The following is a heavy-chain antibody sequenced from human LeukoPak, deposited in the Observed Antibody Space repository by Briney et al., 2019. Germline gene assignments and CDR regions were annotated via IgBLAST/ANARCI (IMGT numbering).Heavy chain of an antibody. CDR2: IYHSGST. Sequence: SSETLSLTCTVSGGSISSGGYYWSWIRQPPGKGLEWIGYIYHSGSTYYNPSLKSRVTISVDRSRNQFSLKLSSVTAADTAVYYCARVNTPNGAAFDIWGQGTMVTVSS. D-gene: IGHD2-8*01. CDR3: ARVNTPNGAAFDI. CDR1: GGSISSGGYY. V-gene: IGHV4-30-2*01. J-gene: IGHJ3*02.